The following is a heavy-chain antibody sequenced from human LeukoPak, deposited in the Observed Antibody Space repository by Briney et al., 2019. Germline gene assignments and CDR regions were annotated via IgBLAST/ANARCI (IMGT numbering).Heavy chain of an antibody. D-gene: IGHD5-24*01. CDR3: ARDHPRMATINYYYGMDV. CDR1: GGTFSSYA. V-gene: IGHV1-69*01. J-gene: IGHJ6*02. Sequence: SVKVSCKASGGTFSSYAISWVRQAPGQGLEWMGGIIPIFGTANYAQKFQGRVTITADESTSTAYVELSSLRSEDTAVYYCARDHPRMATINYYYGMDVWGQGTTVTVSS. CDR2: IIPIFGTA.